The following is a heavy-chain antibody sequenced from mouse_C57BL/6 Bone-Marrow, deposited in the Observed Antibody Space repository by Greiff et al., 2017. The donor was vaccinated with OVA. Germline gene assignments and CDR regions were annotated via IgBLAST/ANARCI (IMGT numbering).Heavy chain of an antibody. V-gene: IGHV1-7*01. CDR2: INPSSGST. Sequence: QVQLKESGAELAKPGASVKLSCKASGYTFTSYWMHWVKQRPGQGLEWIGYINPSSGSTKYNQKFKDKATLTADKSSITAYMQLSSLTYEDSAVYYCARGRLRPHFDYWGQGTTLTVSS. CDR1: GYTFTSYW. CDR3: ARGRLRPHFDY. J-gene: IGHJ2*01. D-gene: IGHD2-4*01.